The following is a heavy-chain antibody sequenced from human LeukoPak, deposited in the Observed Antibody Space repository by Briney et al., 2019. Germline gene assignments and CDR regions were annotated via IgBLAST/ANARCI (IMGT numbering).Heavy chain of an antibody. CDR3: ARLGQSSGWYNWFDP. CDR1: GGSISSGSYY. D-gene: IGHD6-19*01. CDR2: IYYSGST. Sequence: SETLSLTCTVSGGSISSGSYYWSWIRQPPGKGLEWIGYIYYSGSTNYNPSLKSRVTISVDTSKNQFSLKLSSVTAADTAVYYCARLGQSSGWYNWFDPWGQGTLVTVSS. V-gene: IGHV4-61*01. J-gene: IGHJ5*02.